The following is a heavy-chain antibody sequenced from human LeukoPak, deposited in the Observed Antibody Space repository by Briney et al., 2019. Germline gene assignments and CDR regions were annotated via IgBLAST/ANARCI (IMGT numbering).Heavy chain of an antibody. D-gene: IGHD3-22*01. J-gene: IGHJ4*02. CDR1: GGSFGGYY. CDR2: INHSGTT. Sequence: SETLSLTCAVYGGSFGGYYWTWIRQPPGKGPEWIGEINHSGTTNYNPSLKRRAIMSVDTAKNQFSLKLNSVSAADTAVYYCARGGYYDSSGYPNPLDCWGQGTLVTVSS. V-gene: IGHV4-34*01. CDR3: ARGGYYDSSGYPNPLDC.